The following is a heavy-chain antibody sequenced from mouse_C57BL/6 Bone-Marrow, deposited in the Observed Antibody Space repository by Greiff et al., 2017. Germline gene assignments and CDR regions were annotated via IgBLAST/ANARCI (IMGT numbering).Heavy chain of an antibody. D-gene: IGHD1-1*01. J-gene: IGHJ4*01. V-gene: IGHV1-55*01. CDR1: GYTFTSYW. Sequence: VQLQQPGAELVKPGASVKMSCKASGYTFTSYWITWVKQRPGQGLEWIGDIYPGSGSTNYNEKFKSKATLTVDTSSSTAYMQLSSLTSEDSAVYYCARERDYYGSTYYAMDYWGQGTSVTVSS. CDR3: ARERDYYGSTYYAMDY. CDR2: IYPGSGST.